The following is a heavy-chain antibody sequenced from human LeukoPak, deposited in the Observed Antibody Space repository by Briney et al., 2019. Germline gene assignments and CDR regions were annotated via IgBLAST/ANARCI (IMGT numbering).Heavy chain of an antibody. CDR1: GGSISSHY. Sequence: PSETLSLTCTVSGGSISSHYRSWIRQPPGKGLEWIGYIYYSGSTNYNPSLKSRVTISVDTSKNQFSLKLSSVTAADTAVYYCARDTREVGYCSSTSCYASWFDPWGQGTLVTVSS. D-gene: IGHD2-2*03. CDR2: IYYSGST. CDR3: ARDTREVGYCSSTSCYASWFDP. J-gene: IGHJ5*02. V-gene: IGHV4-59*11.